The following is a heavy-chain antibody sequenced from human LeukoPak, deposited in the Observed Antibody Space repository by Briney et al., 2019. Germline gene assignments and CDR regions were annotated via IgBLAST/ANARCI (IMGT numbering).Heavy chain of an antibody. CDR2: IYYSGST. CDR3: ARDPGGSGP. CDR1: GESISGFY. J-gene: IGHJ5*02. V-gene: IGHV4-59*01. D-gene: IGHD3-10*01. Sequence: SETLSLTCTVSGESISGFYWSWIRQPPGKGLEWIGYIYYSGSTNYNPSLKSRVTISVDTSKNQFSLKLNSVTAADTAVYYCARDPGGSGPWGQGTLVTVSS.